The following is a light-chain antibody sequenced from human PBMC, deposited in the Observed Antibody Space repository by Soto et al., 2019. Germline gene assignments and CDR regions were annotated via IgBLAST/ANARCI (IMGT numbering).Light chain of an antibody. V-gene: IGKV3-20*01. J-gene: IGKJ3*01. CDR1: QSVNSNY. Sequence: EIVLTQSPATLSLSPGESPTLSCRASQSVNSNYLAWYQQKPGQAPRLLIYGTSSRATGIPDRFSGSGSGTDFTLTISRLEPEDFAVYYCQQYGTSLFSFGPGTKVDIK. CDR2: GTS. CDR3: QQYGTSLFS.